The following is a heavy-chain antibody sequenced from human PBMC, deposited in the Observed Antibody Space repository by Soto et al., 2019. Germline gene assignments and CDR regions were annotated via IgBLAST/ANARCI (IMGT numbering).Heavy chain of an antibody. CDR1: GGSVSSGDYF. V-gene: IGHV4-61*08. CDR3: ARSPNYYYYGCEV. Sequence: SETLSLTCTVSGGSVSSGDYFWSWLLHSPGKRLEWIAYIYYSGSTNYNLSLKSRATISVDTSKSQVSLTLTSMTAADAALYYCARSPNYYYYGCEVWGQGTAVNVS. J-gene: IGHJ6*02. D-gene: IGHD3-10*01. CDR2: IYYSGST.